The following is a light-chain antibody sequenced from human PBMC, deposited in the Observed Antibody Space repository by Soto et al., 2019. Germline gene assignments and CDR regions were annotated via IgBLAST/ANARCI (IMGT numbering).Light chain of an antibody. Sequence: EIVMTQSPPTLYVSPGERATLSCRASQSLSDNVAWYQQKPGQDPRLRSVRASSRASCIPDRCSGSGSGTDFSLTIIRLEPEDFAVYYCQQYGTSPQTFGQGTRLEIK. CDR2: RAS. CDR1: QSLSDN. V-gene: IGKV3-20*01. J-gene: IGKJ5*01. CDR3: QQYGTSPQT.